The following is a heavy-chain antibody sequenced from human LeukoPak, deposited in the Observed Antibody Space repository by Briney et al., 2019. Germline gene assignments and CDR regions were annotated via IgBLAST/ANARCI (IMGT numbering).Heavy chain of an antibody. CDR3: ATLPWCSGGHCYSHDY. V-gene: IGHV4-39*01. J-gene: IGHJ4*02. CDR1: GDSISSTTYY. CDR2: IYYSGST. D-gene: IGHD2-15*01. Sequence: PSETLSLTCTVSGDSISSTTYYWGCIRQPPGKGLEWIGSIYYSGSTYYSPSLKSRVTISVDTSKNQFSLKLSSVTAADTAVYYCATLPWCSGGHCYSHDYWGQGTLVTVSS.